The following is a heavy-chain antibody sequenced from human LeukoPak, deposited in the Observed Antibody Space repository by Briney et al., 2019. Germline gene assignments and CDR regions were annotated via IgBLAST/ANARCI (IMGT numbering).Heavy chain of an antibody. D-gene: IGHD1-1*01. V-gene: IGHV3-7*05. J-gene: IGHJ4*02. Sequence: GGSLRLSCEASGFTFSDYSMNWVRQAPGKGLEWVANIKEDGSEKWYGGSVKGRFTISRDNAKDSVYLQMNSLRAEDTALYYCAMGTLADVWGPGTLVTVSS. CDR3: AMGTLADV. CDR2: IKEDGSEK. CDR1: GFTFSDYS.